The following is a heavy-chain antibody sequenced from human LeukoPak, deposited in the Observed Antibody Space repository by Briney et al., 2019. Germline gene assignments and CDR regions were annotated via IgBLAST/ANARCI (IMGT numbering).Heavy chain of an antibody. CDR2: VSYSGSA. Sequence: SETLSLTCSVSGGSISSYYWSWIRHPPGKGLEWIGYVSYSGSADYNPSLKSRVIISIDTSKNQFSLQLNSVTPEDTAVYYCARGTHASGWYDWGQGTLVTVSS. J-gene: IGHJ4*02. D-gene: IGHD6-19*01. CDR3: ARGTHASGWYD. V-gene: IGHV4-59*08. CDR1: GGSISSYY.